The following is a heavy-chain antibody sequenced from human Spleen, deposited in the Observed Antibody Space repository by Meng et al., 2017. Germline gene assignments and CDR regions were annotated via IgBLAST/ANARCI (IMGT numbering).Heavy chain of an antibody. J-gene: IGHJ4*02. Sequence: QVQLGQSGAKVRNPVASAKVSCKASGYTFTSYSMAWVRQAPGQGLEWLGWISGYNGDTYYAQNFQDRVTMTTDTSTNIASMEVRSLISDDTSVYYCARSPRLGEVGPPGYWGQGTLVTVSS. CDR3: ARSPRLGEVGPPGY. V-gene: IGHV1-18*01. CDR2: ISGYNGDT. CDR1: GYTFTSYS. D-gene: IGHD3-16*01.